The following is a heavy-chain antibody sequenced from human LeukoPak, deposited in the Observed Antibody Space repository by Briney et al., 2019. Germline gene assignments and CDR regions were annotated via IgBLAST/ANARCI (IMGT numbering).Heavy chain of an antibody. CDR3: AKDVRQQLEACFDY. V-gene: IGHV3-23*01. D-gene: IGHD6-13*01. CDR1: GFTVSSNY. J-gene: IGHJ4*02. CDR2: ISGSGGST. Sequence: GGSLRLSCAASGFTVSSNYMSWVRQAPGKGLEWVSVISGSGGSTYYADSVKGRFTISRDNSENTLYLQMNSLRAEDTAVYYCAKDVRQQLEACFDYWGQGTLVTVSS.